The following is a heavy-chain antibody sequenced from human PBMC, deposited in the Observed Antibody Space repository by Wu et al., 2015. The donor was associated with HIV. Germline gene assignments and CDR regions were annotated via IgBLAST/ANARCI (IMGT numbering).Heavy chain of an antibody. J-gene: IGHJ5*02. CDR2: IMAAFGAT. CDR1: GGSLSAYT. D-gene: IGHD6-13*01. Sequence: QVQVVQSGAEVREPGSSVKVSCKTSGGSLSAYTISWVRQAPGQGLEWMGGIMAAFGATNYAQQFQGRVTMTRNTSISTAYMELSSLRSEDTAVYYCARGRSKLSGYSSSRWFDPWGQGTLVTVSS. CDR3: ARGRSKLSGYSSSRWFDP. V-gene: IGHV1-69*05.